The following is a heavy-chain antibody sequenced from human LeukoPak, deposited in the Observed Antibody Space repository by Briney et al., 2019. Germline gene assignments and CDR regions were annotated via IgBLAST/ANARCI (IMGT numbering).Heavy chain of an antibody. Sequence: GGSLRLSCAASGFTFSSYAMSWVRQAPGKGLEWVSVLYSDGSTYHADSVKGRFTISRDNTKNLLYLEMNSLRVEDTAMYFCVRDVGAVRGEVYFDYWGQGTLVTVSS. CDR3: VRDVGAVRGEVYFDY. CDR2: LYSDGST. J-gene: IGHJ4*02. D-gene: IGHD3-10*01. CDR1: GFTFSSYA. V-gene: IGHV3-66*01.